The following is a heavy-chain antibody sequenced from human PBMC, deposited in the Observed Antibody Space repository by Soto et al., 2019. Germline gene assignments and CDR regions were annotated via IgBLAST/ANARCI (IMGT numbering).Heavy chain of an antibody. CDR1: GGSISRSSYS. V-gene: IGHV4-39*01. Sequence: SETLSLTCTVSGGSISRSSYSWGWFRQPPGKGLEWIGSIYYSGSTYYNPSLKSRVTISVDTSKNQFSLKLSSVTAADTAVYYCARRLRSYIVVVVAATIAAFDIWGQGTMVTVSS. CDR3: ARRLRSYIVVVVAATIAAFDI. D-gene: IGHD2-15*01. CDR2: IYYSGST. J-gene: IGHJ3*02.